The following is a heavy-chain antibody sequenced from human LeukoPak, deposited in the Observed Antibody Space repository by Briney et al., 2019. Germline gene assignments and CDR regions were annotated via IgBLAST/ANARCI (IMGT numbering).Heavy chain of an antibody. CDR2: IFPGDSDT. J-gene: IGHJ4*02. CDR3: ARLRDDDYVWGSYRRRSYFDY. CDR1: GYSFTSYW. V-gene: IGHV5-51*01. Sequence: GESLKISCQVSGYSFTSYWIGWVRQMPGKGLEWMGIIFPGDSDTRYSPSFQGQVTISADKSISTAYLQWSSLKASDTAMYYCARLRDDDYVWGSYRRRSYFDYWGQGTLVTVSS. D-gene: IGHD3-16*02.